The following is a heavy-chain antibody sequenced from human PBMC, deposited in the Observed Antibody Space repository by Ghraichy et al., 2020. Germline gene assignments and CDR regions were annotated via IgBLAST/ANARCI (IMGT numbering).Heavy chain of an antibody. CDR1: GGSISSGDYY. V-gene: IGHV4-30-4*01. J-gene: IGHJ4*02. CDR3: ARGEDGYNQFDY. D-gene: IGHD5-24*01. CDR2: IYYSGST. Sequence: SETLSLTCTVSGGSISSGDYYWSWIRQPPGKGLEWIGYIYYSGSTYYNPSLKSRVTISVDTSKNQFSLKLSSVTAADTAVYYCARGEDGYNQFDYWGQGTLVTVSS.